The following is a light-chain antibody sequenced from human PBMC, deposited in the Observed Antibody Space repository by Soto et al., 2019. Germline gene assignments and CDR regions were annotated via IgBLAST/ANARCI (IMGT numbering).Light chain of an antibody. J-gene: IGLJ2*01. CDR1: SSDIGAYKV. V-gene: IGLV2-8*01. CDR2: EVS. CDR3: SLDAGSNNVV. Sequence: QSALTQPPSASGSPGQSVAISCTGTSSDIGAYKVVSWYQQQPGKAPKLIIYEVSIRPSVVPDRFSGSKSGNTASLTVSGLLAEDEAYYCGSLDAGSNNVVFGGGTKLTVL.